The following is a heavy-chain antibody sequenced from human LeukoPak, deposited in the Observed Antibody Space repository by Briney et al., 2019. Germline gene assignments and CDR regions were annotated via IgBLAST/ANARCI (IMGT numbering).Heavy chain of an antibody. J-gene: IGHJ4*02. CDR1: GFTFSRHA. V-gene: IGHV3-66*01. Sequence: QPGGSLRLSCAASGFTFSRHAMSWVRQAPGKGLEWVSVIYSGGSTYYADSVKGRFTISRDNAKNSLFLQMNNLRVDDSAVYYCAQEYTAMAYDYWGQGNLVTVSS. D-gene: IGHD5-18*01. CDR3: AQEYTAMAYDY. CDR2: IYSGGST.